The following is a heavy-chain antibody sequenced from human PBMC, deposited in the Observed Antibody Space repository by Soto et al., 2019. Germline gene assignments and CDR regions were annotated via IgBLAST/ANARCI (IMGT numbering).Heavy chain of an antibody. CDR2: IYYSGST. D-gene: IGHD3-22*01. J-gene: IGHJ5*02. V-gene: IGHV4-39*01. Sequence: PSETLSLTCTFSGGSISSRSYDWGWIRQPPGKGLEWIGSIYYSGSTYYNPSLKSRVTISVDTSKNQFSLKLSSVTAADTAVYYCARHVQDYYDSSGINWFDPWGQGTMVTVSS. CDR3: ARHVQDYYDSSGINWFDP. CDR1: GGSISSRSYD.